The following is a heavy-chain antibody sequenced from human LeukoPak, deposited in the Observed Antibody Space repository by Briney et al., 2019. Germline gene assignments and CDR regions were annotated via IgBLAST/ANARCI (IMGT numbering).Heavy chain of an antibody. D-gene: IGHD5-18*01. V-gene: IGHV4-59*01. CDR3: ARERGGSYSYGYFDY. J-gene: IGHJ4*02. Sequence: SETLSLACAVSGGSINNYYWSWIRQPPGKGLEWIGYIYDSGSTNYNPSLKSRVTISVDTSKNQFSLKLSSVTAADTAVYYCARERGGSYSYGYFDYWGQGTLVTVSS. CDR1: GGSINNYY. CDR2: IYDSGST.